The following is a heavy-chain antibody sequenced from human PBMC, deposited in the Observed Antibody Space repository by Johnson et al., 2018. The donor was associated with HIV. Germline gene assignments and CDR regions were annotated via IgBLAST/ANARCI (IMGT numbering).Heavy chain of an antibody. CDR2: IRYDGSNK. CDR1: GFTFNSYG. D-gene: IGHD5-12*01. CDR3: AKIWGDIAATGDAFDI. V-gene: IGHV3-30*02. Sequence: QEKLVESGGGVVQPGRSLRLFCAASGFTFNSYGMHWVRQAPGKGLEWVTFIRYDGSNKYYADSVKGRFTISRDNSKNTLYLQMDSLRPEDTAVYYCAKIWGDIAATGDAFDIWGQGTMVTVSS. J-gene: IGHJ3*02.